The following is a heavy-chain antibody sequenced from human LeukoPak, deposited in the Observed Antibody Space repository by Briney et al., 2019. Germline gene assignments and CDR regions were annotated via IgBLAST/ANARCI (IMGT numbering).Heavy chain of an antibody. D-gene: IGHD5-12*01. CDR3: ARAPVATPSEFDY. CDR2: ISYGGKA. Sequence: SETLSLTCTVSGDSISSGGYWWSWIRQHPGKGPEWIGYISYGGKADYNPSLKSRVAISADTPKNQFSLKLSSTTAADTAVYYCARAPVATPSEFDYWGQGTLVTVSS. J-gene: IGHJ4*02. CDR1: GDSISSGGYW. V-gene: IGHV4-31*03.